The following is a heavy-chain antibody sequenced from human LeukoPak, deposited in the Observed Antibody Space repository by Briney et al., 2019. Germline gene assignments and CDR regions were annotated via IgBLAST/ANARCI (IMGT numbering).Heavy chain of an antibody. Sequence: SETLSLTCSVSGGGISSLYWSWIRQPPGKGLEGIGYIYYTGSTNYNPSLKSRVTMFVDMSKNQFSLRLSSVTAADTAVYYCARHRAYSSSSPFDYWGQGTLVTVSS. CDR1: GGGISSLY. J-gene: IGHJ4*02. D-gene: IGHD6-6*01. V-gene: IGHV4-59*08. CDR3: ARHRAYSSSSPFDY. CDR2: IYYTGST.